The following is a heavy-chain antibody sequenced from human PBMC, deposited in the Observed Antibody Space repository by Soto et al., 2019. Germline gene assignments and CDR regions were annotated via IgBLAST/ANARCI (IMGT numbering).Heavy chain of an antibody. CDR1: GFTFTSYD. V-gene: IGHV3-30*03. Sequence: PGGSLRLSCAASGFTFTSYDMHWVRQAPGKGLEWMALILHDGSAEYYADSVKGRITISRDNSKNTLYLQMNSLRAEDTGVYYCARSRDGYSFYFYYGMDGWGQGTTVTVSS. CDR3: ARSRDGYSFYFYYGMDG. D-gene: IGHD4-4*01. CDR2: ILHDGSAE. J-gene: IGHJ6*02.